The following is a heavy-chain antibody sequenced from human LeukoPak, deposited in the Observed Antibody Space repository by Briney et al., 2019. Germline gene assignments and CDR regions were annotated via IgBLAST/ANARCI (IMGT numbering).Heavy chain of an antibody. J-gene: IGHJ4*02. CDR3: PTERTSEGYFDY. CDR2: LSGSGGST. V-gene: IGHV3-23*01. CDR1: GFTFTTYA. D-gene: IGHD2-8*01. Sequence: GGSLRHPCSVSGFTFTTYAMSRDRQAPGKGLEWVSALSGSGGSTYYADSVMGRFTISRDNSKNTLYLQMNSLRAEDTAVYYCPTERTSEGYFDYWGQGTLVTVSS.